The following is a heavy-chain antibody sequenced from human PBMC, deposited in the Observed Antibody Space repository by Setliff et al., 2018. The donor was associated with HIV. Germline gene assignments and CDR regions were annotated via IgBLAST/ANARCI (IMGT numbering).Heavy chain of an antibody. CDR1: GFTFSSSA. CDR2: IVVGSGNT. CDR3: AAWKGGNDYGDYSLDY. D-gene: IGHD4-17*01. V-gene: IGHV1-58*02. Sequence: ASVKVSCKASGFTFSSSAMQWVRQARGQRLEWIGWIVVGSGNTNYAQKFRERVTITRDMSTSTAYMELSSLRSEDTAVYYCAAWKGGNDYGDYSLDYWGQGTLVTVSS. J-gene: IGHJ4*02.